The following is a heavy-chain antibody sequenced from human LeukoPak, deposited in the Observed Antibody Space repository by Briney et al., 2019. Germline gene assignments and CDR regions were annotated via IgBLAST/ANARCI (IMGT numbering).Heavy chain of an antibody. J-gene: IGHJ5*02. Sequence: GGSLRLSCAASGFTFSDYHMSWIRQAPGKGLEWVSYISSGGSIIYYADSVKNRFTISRDISKNAVYLQMFNLRAEDTAVYYCAREVVFGVGPDGTKWNWFDPWGQGTPVTVSS. V-gene: IGHV3-11*04. D-gene: IGHD1-20*01. CDR1: GFTFSDYH. CDR2: ISSGGSII. CDR3: AREVVFGVGPDGTKWNWFDP.